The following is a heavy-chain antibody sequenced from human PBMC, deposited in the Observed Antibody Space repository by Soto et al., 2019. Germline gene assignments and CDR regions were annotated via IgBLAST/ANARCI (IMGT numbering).Heavy chain of an antibody. CDR1: GFTFSSYV. J-gene: IGHJ4*02. Sequence: QVQLVESGGGVVQPGRSLRLSCEASGFTFSSYVMHWVRQAPGKGLEWVAATSYDGSNKNYADSVKGRFTISRDNSKNTLYLQMNSLRVEDTAVYYCAKDRWRGGYLDSWGQGTLVTVSS. CDR3: AKDRWRGGYLDS. D-gene: IGHD3-3*01. CDR2: TSYDGSNK. V-gene: IGHV3-30*18.